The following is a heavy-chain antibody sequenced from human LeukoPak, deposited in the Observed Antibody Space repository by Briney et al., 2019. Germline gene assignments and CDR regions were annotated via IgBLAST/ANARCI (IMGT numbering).Heavy chain of an antibody. J-gene: IGHJ4*02. CDR2: MNPNSGNT. CDR1: GYTFTSYD. V-gene: IGHV1-8*03. Sequence: ASVKVSCKASGYTFTSYDINWVRQATGQGLEWMGWMNPNSGNTGYAQKFQGRVTITRNTSMSTAYMELSSLRSEDTAVYYCARGRPTNLGGIYWGQGTLVTVSS. D-gene: IGHD7-27*01. CDR3: ARGRPTNLGGIY.